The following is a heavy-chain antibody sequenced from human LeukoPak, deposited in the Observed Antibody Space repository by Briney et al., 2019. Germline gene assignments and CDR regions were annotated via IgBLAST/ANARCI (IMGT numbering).Heavy chain of an antibody. CDR1: GVSISSYY. CDR3: AGRGITGNGMDV. J-gene: IGHJ6*02. V-gene: IGHV4-59*01. D-gene: IGHD1-20*01. CDR2: IYYSGST. Sequence: SETLSLTCTVAGVSISSYYWSWIRQPPGKGLEWIGYIYYSGSTNYNPSLKSRVTISVDTSKNQFSLKLSSVTAADTAVYYCAGRGITGNGMDVWGQGTTVTVSS.